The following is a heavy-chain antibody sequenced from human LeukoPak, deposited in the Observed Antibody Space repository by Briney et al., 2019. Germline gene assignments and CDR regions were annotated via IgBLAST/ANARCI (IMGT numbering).Heavy chain of an antibody. Sequence: PSETLSLTCAVSGYSISSGYYWGWIRQPPGKGLEWIGSIYHSGSTYYNPSLKSRVTISVDTSIGTAYLQWSSLKASDTAIYYCARQNDFRLDYWGQGTLVTVSS. J-gene: IGHJ4*02. CDR1: GYSISSGYY. V-gene: IGHV4-38-2*01. CDR2: IYHSGST. CDR3: ARQNDFRLDY. D-gene: IGHD3-3*01.